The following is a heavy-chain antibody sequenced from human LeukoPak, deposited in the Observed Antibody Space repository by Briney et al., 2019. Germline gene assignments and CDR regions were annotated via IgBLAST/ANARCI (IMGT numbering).Heavy chain of an antibody. Sequence: ESGPALVKPTQTLTLTCTFSGFSLSTGGMCVSWIRQPPGKALEWLALIDWDDDKYYSTSLKTRLTISKDTSKNQVVLTMTNMDPVDTATYYCARNTYRRRWFDPWGQGTLVTVSS. CDR3: ARNTYRRRWFDP. CDR1: GFSLSTGGMC. D-gene: IGHD4-11*01. V-gene: IGHV2-70*01. J-gene: IGHJ5*02. CDR2: IDWDDDK.